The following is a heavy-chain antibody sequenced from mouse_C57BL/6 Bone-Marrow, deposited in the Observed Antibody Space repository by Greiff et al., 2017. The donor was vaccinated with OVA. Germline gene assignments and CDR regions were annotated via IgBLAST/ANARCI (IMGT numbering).Heavy chain of an antibody. Sequence: VKLMESGPGLVAPSQSLSITCTVSGFSLTSYGVHWVRQPPGKGLEWLVVIWSDGSTTYNSALKSRLSISKDNSKSQVFLKMNSLQTDDTAMYYCAREDLRDYAMDYWGQGTSVTVSS. CDR2: IWSDGST. CDR1: GFSLTSYG. D-gene: IGHD1-1*01. CDR3: AREDLRDYAMDY. J-gene: IGHJ4*01. V-gene: IGHV2-6*03.